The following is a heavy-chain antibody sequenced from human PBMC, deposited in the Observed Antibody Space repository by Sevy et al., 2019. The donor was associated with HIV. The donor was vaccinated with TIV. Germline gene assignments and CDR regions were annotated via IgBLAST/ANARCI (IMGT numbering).Heavy chain of an antibody. D-gene: IGHD4-17*01. J-gene: IGHJ4*02. V-gene: IGHV3-15*01. CDR1: GITFNDAW. CDR2: IKSKTDGGTA. CDR3: ARDLPPSATTVAHFDY. Sequence: GGSLRLSCAASGITFNDAWMNWVRQAPGKGLEWVGRIKSKTDGGTADYAAFVKGRFTISTDDSKNTLSLQMNSLSTEDTAIYYGARDLPPSATTVAHFDYWGQGTLVTVSS.